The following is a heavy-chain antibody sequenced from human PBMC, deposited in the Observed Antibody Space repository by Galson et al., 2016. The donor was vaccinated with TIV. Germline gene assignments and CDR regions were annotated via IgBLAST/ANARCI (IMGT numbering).Heavy chain of an antibody. D-gene: IGHD6-19*01. CDR1: VYTFTSYA. V-gene: IGHV1-3*01. Sequence: SVKVSCKASVYTFTSYAMHWARQAPGQRLEWMGWINAGNGNTKYSQKFQGRVTITRDTSASTAYMELSSLRSEDTAVYYCARSRSSGWSWFDPWGQGTLVTVSS. J-gene: IGHJ5*02. CDR3: ARSRSSGWSWFDP. CDR2: INAGNGNT.